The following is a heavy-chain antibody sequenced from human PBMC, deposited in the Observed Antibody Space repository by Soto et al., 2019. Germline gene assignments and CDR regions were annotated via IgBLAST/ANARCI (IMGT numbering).Heavy chain of an antibody. CDR2: IWYDGSNK. Sequence: FLRLSCAASGFTFSSYGMHWVRQAPGKGLEWVAVIWYDGSNKYYADSVKGRFTISRDNSKNTLYLQMNSLRAEDTAVYYCARGDTMIVVDQVEYYFDYWGQGTLVTVSS. J-gene: IGHJ4*02. CDR1: GFTFSSYG. D-gene: IGHD3-22*01. CDR3: ARGDTMIVVDQVEYYFDY. V-gene: IGHV3-33*01.